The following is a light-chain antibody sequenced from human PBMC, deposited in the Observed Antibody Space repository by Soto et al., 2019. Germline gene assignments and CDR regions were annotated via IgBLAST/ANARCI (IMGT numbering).Light chain of an antibody. J-gene: IGKJ2*01. CDR2: GAT. CDR3: QQYCSSPKT. Sequence: EIVLTQSPGTLSLSPGERATLSCRASQSVSSSYLAWYQQKPGQAPRLLIYGATRRATGIPDRFSSSGSGTDFTLTISRLEPEDFAVYYCQQYCSSPKTFGHGTKLEIK. CDR1: QSVSSSY. V-gene: IGKV3-20*01.